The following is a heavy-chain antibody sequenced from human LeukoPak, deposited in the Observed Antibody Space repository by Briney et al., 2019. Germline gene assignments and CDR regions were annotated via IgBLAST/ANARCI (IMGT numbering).Heavy chain of an antibody. CDR2: IIPIFGTA. V-gene: IGHV1-69*13. Sequence: ASVKVSCKASGGTFSSYAISWVRQAPGQGLEWMGGIIPIFGTANYAQKFQGRVTITADESTSTAYMELSSLRSEDTAVYYCARPREYQLLEYYYYYGMDVWGQGTTVTVSS. CDR1: GGTFSSYA. J-gene: IGHJ6*02. D-gene: IGHD2-2*01. CDR3: ARPREYQLLEYYYYYGMDV.